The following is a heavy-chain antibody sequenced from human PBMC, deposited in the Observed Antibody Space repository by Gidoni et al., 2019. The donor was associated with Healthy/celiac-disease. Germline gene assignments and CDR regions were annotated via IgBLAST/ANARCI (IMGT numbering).Heavy chain of an antibody. CDR1: GFTFSDYY. CDR2: ISSSGITI. Sequence: QVQLEEPGGGLVKPGGSLRLSCAASGFTFSDYYMSWIRQAPGKGLELVSYISSSGITIYYADSVKGRFTISRDNAKNSLYLQMNSLRAEDTAVYYCARDGGDYDFWSGYGNDAFDIWGQGTMVTVSS. V-gene: IGHV3-11*01. J-gene: IGHJ3*02. D-gene: IGHD3-3*01. CDR3: ARDGGDYDFWSGYGNDAFDI.